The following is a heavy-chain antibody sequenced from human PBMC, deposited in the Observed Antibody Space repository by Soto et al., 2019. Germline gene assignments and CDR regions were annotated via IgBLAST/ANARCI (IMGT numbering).Heavy chain of an antibody. CDR1: GFTFSTYA. Sequence: EVQLLESGGKLVQPGGSLTLSCAASGFTFSTYAMAWVRQAPGKGLEWVSGVSASGLNTDYADPVKGRFYIARDNSKNTAPLHMNSLRAEDTALYYCTKVRPRRTSRYFFDYWCKATAVSVSS. CDR3: TKVRPRRTSRYFFDY. J-gene: IGHJ4*02. CDR2: VSASGLNT. V-gene: IGHV3-23*01.